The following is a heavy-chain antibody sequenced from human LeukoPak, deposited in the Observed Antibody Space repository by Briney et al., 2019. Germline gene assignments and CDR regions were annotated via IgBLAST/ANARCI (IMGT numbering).Heavy chain of an antibody. CDR3: ARVVMDYGGNPWYFDY. D-gene: IGHD4-23*01. J-gene: IGHJ4*02. CDR2: IYYSGST. CDR1: GGSISSSSYY. V-gene: IGHV4-39*07. Sequence: SETLSLTCSVSGGSISSSSYYWGWIRQPPGKGLEWIGTIYYSGSTYHNPSLKSRVTISVDTSKNQFSLKLSSVTAADTAVYYCARVVMDYGGNPWYFDYWGQGTRVTVSS.